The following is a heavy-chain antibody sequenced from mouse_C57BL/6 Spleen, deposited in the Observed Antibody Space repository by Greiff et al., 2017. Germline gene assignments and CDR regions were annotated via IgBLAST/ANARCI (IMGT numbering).Heavy chain of an antibody. D-gene: IGHD3-2*02. V-gene: IGHV5-4*01. J-gene: IGHJ4*01. CDR2: ISDGGSYT. Sequence: EVQLVESGGGLVKPGGSLKLSCAASGFTFSSYAMSWVRQTPEKRLEWVATISDGGSYTYYPDNVKGRFTISRDNAKNNLYLQMSHLKSEDTAMYYCARDGAQAPYYAMDYWGQGTSVTVSS. CDR1: GFTFSSYA. CDR3: ARDGAQAPYYAMDY.